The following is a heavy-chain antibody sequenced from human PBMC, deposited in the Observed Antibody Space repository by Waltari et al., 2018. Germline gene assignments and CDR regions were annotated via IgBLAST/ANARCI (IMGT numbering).Heavy chain of an antibody. CDR2: STASGHIT. V-gene: IGHV3-23*04. J-gene: IGHJ4*02. CDR3: AKGETTGWYRCFDY. Sequence: EVQLVDSGGDLTQPGGSLRLSCVASGFTFTSYAMSWVRQVPGRGLEWVSSSTASGHITYYADSGKGRFSISRDNSKNTVYLQMDSLGAEDTAVYHCAKGETTGWYRCFDYWGQGTQVTVSS. CDR1: GFTFTSYA. D-gene: IGHD6-19*01.